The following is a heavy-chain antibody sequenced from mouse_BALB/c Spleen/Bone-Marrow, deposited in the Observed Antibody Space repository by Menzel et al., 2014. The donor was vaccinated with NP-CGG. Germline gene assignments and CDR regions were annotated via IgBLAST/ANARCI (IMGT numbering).Heavy chain of an antibody. D-gene: IGHD1-2*01. CDR2: INPYNGDT. Sequence: VQLQQSGPELVKPGASVKISCKASGYSFXGYFMNWVMQSHGKGLEWIGRINPYNGDTFYNQKFKGKATLTVDKSSSTAHMELRSLASEDSAVYYCASSFITTAYYFDYWGQGTTLTVSS. CDR3: ASSFITTAYYFDY. CDR1: GYSFXGYF. V-gene: IGHV1-20*02. J-gene: IGHJ2*01.